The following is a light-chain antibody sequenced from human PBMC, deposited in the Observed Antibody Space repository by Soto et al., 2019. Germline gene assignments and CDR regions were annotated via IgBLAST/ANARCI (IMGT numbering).Light chain of an antibody. Sequence: DVVMTQSPLSLSVAPGQPASLSCNASRILLHITGETFLFWYLQKPGQSPQLLIYEVSTRVSGVPDRFSGSGSGTDFTLEISRVETDDVGIYYCMQSTQLPPTFGQGTRLEIK. CDR1: RILLHITGETF. CDR3: MQSTQLPPT. V-gene: IGKV2D-29*02. CDR2: EVS. J-gene: IGKJ5*01.